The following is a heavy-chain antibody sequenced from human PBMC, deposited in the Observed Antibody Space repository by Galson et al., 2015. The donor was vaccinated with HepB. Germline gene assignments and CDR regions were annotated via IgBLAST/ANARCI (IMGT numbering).Heavy chain of an antibody. V-gene: IGHV1-69*13. D-gene: IGHD7-27*01. J-gene: IGHJ6*02. CDR3: ARDTMNQPRLPFSNWAPYYKMDG. Sequence: VTVSCKASGDPFSTYAFSWVRQAPGQGLEWMGGIIPFSGRAEYEQQFQDRVTFTADEVAKTVYMELNSVKSADTAVYFCARDTMNQPRLPFSNWAPYYKMDGWGQGTTVIVSS. CDR2: IIPFSGRA. CDR1: GDPFSTYA.